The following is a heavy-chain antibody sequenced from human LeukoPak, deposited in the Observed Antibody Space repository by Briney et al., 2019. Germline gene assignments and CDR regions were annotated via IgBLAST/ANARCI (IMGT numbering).Heavy chain of an antibody. CDR3: AKSHKEYQLLFTLNY. Sequence: PGGSLRLSCAASGFTFSSYAMSWVRQAPGKGLEWVSAISGSGGSTYYADSVKGRFTISRDNSKNTLYLQMNSLRAEDTAVYYCAKSHKEYQLLFTLNYWGQGTLVTVSS. CDR1: GFTFSSYA. V-gene: IGHV3-23*01. J-gene: IGHJ4*02. CDR2: ISGSGGST. D-gene: IGHD2-2*01.